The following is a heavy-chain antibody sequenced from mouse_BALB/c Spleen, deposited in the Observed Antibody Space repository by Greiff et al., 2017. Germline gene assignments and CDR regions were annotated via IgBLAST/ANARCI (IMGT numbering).Heavy chain of an antibody. J-gene: IGHJ4*01. D-gene: IGHD4-1*01. CDR2: ISDGGSYT. CDR3: ARVHWGYAMDY. V-gene: IGHV5-4*02. Sequence: EVHLVESGGGLVKPGGSLKLSCAASGFTFSDYYMYWVRQTPEKRLEWVATISDGGSYTYYPDSVKGRFTISRDNAKNNLYLQMSSLKSEDTAMYYCARVHWGYAMDYWGQGTSVTVSS. CDR1: GFTFSDYY.